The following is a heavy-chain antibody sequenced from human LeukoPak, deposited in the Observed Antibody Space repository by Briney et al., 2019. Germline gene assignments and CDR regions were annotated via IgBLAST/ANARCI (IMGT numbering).Heavy chain of an antibody. CDR3: ARGSIAAAAPGGWFDP. CDR1: GGTFSSYA. D-gene: IGHD6-13*01. CDR2: IIPIFGTA. V-gene: IGHV1-69*13. Sequence: SVRVSCKASGGTFSSYAISWVRQAPGQGLEWMGGIIPIFGTANYAQKFQGRVTITADESTSTAYMELRSLRSEDTAVYYCARGSIAAAAPGGWFDPWGQGALVTVSS. J-gene: IGHJ5*02.